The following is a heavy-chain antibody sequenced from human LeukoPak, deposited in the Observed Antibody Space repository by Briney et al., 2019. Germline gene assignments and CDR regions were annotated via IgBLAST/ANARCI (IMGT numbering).Heavy chain of an antibody. D-gene: IGHD3-16*01. V-gene: IGHV3-7*01. J-gene: IGHJ6*03. Sequence: PGGSLRLSCAASGFTLSRYWMSWVRQAPGKGLEWVANIKKDGSEKYYVDSVKGRFTISRDNAKNSLYLHMNSLRAEDTAVYYCARLWERVRERYYYYMDVWGTGTTVTISS. CDR2: IKKDGSEK. CDR1: GFTLSRYW. CDR3: ARLWERVRERYYYYMDV.